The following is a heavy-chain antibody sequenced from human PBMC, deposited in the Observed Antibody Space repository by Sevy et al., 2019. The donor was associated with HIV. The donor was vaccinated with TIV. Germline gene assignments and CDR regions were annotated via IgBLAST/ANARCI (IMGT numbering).Heavy chain of an antibody. CDR2: IYYSGST. CDR1: GGSISSYY. Sequence: SETLSLTCTVSGGSISSYYWSWIRQPPGKGVEWIGYIYYSGSTNYNPPLKSRVTISVDTSKNQFSLKLSSVTAADTAVYYCALNPSSDFWSGYYHWGQGTLVTVSS. CDR3: ALNPSSDFWSGYYH. J-gene: IGHJ5*02. V-gene: IGHV4-59*01. D-gene: IGHD3-3*01.